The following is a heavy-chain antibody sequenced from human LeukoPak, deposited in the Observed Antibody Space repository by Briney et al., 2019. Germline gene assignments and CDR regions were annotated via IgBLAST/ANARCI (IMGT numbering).Heavy chain of an antibody. J-gene: IGHJ4*02. CDR3: ARDHLEDIVVVVGRN. Sequence: PGGSLRLSCAASGFTFSSYSMNWVRQAPGKGLEWVSYISSSSSTIYYADSVKGRFTISRDNAKNSLYLQMNSLRDEDTAVYSCARDHLEDIVVVVGRNWGQGTLVTVSS. V-gene: IGHV3-48*02. D-gene: IGHD2-15*01. CDR2: ISSSSSTI. CDR1: GFTFSSYS.